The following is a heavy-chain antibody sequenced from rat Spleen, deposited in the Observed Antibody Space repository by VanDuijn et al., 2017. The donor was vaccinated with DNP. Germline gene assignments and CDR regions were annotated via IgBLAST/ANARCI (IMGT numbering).Heavy chain of an antibody. CDR1: GITFSNHF. V-gene: IGHV5-20*01. CDR2: LSYNGGTP. J-gene: IGHJ3*01. Sequence: EVQLVESGGGLVQPGRSLKLSCVTSGITFSNHFMAWVRQAPTKGLEWVATLSYNGGTPYYRDSVKGRFTISRDNAKSTLYLQMDSLRSEDTATYYCTTEGFNTPFAYWGQGTLVTVSS. CDR3: TTEGFNTPFAY. D-gene: IGHD4-1*01.